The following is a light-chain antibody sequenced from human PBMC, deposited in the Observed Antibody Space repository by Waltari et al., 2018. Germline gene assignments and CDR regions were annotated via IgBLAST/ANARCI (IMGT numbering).Light chain of an antibody. CDR1: KSTSSY. V-gene: IGKV1-39*01. Sequence: DIQMIQSPSSLSASVGDRVTITCRARKSTSSYLNWYQQKPGKAPQLLIYYASSLQSGVPSRFSGSGSGTDFTLTISRLQPEEFATYYCQESSRLPYTFGQGTKVDIK. CDR3: QESSRLPYT. J-gene: IGKJ2*01. CDR2: YAS.